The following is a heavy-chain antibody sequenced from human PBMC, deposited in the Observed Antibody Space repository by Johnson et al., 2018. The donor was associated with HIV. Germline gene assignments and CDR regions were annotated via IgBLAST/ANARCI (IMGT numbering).Heavy chain of an antibody. V-gene: IGHV3-48*01. CDR1: GFTFSSYG. CDR2: ISSSGSTI. J-gene: IGHJ3*02. CDR3: ARAYSGSYINDAFDI. D-gene: IGHD1-26*01. Sequence: EVQLVESGGGLVQPGGSLRLSCAASGFTFSSYGMHWVRQAPGKGLEWVSYISSSGSTIYYADSVKGRFTISRENAKNSLYLQMNSLRAGDTAVYYCARAYSGSYINDAFDIWGQGTMVTVSS.